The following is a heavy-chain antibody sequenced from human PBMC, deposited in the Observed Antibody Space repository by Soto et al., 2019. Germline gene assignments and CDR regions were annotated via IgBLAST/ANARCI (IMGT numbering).Heavy chain of an antibody. V-gene: IGHV1-46*03. CDR3: ARDLGDYYGSGTFYYYYGLDV. D-gene: IGHD3-10*01. CDR2: INPSGGST. J-gene: IGHJ6*02. CDR1: GYTFTRYY. Sequence: QVQLVQSGAEVKKPGASGKVSCKASGYTFTRYYIHWVRQAPGQELEWMGVINPSGGSTTYAQKFQGRVTMTRDTSTSTVYMELSSLRSEDTAVYYCARDLGDYYGSGTFYYYYGLDVWGQGTTVTVSS.